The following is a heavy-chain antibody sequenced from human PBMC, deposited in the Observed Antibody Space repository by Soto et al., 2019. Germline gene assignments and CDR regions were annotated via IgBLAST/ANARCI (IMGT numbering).Heavy chain of an antibody. CDR1: GFPLTNYF. V-gene: IGHV1-46*01. D-gene: IGHD1-26*01. CDR2: ISPYDGST. CDR3: ARGDGRGSSGFYYDSGMDF. Sequence: QVQLVQSGAEVKKPGASVKVSCKASGFPLTNYFFPRVRQAPRQGLAWMGIISPYDGSTNYVQSLEGGVTMTIDKSTSTVYMALSSLRYKDTAVYYGARGDGRGSSGFYYDSGMDFWGHGTTVTVSS. J-gene: IGHJ6*02.